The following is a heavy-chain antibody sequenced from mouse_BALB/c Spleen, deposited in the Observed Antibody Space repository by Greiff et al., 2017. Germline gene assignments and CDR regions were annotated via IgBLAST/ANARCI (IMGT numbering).Heavy chain of an antibody. J-gene: IGHJ1*01. CDR2: ISYSGST. V-gene: IGHV3-2*02. D-gene: IGHD2-4*01. Sequence: EVQGVESGPGLVKPSQSLSLTCTVTGYSITSDYAWNWIRQFPGNKLEWMGYISYSGSTSYNPSLKSRISITRDTSKNQFFLQLNSVTTEDTATYYCARWSYDYDWYFDVWGAGTTVTVSS. CDR3: ARWSYDYDWYFDV. CDR1: GYSITSDYA.